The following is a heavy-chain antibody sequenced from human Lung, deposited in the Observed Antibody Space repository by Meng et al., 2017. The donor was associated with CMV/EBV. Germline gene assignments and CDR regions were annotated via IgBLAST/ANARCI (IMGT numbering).Heavy chain of an antibody. Sequence: GGSLRLSCAASGFTVSSNYMSWVRQAPGKGLEWVSVIYSGGSTYYADSVKGRFTISRDSSKNTLYLQMNSLRAEDTAVYYCARETKYYSFWSGYEDYYYYGMDVWXQGTXVTVSS. D-gene: IGHD3-3*01. CDR3: ARETKYYSFWSGYEDYYYYGMDV. CDR2: IYSGGST. J-gene: IGHJ6*02. V-gene: IGHV3-66*02. CDR1: GFTVSSNY.